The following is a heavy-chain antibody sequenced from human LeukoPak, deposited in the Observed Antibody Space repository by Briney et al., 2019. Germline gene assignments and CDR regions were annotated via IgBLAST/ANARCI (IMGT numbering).Heavy chain of an antibody. CDR3: ARGHSAAVRGVMDGMDV. CDR1: GYTFTSYG. D-gene: IGHD3-10*01. CDR2: ISAYNGNT. Sequence: GASVKVSCKASGYTFTSYGISWVRQAPGQGLEWMGWISAYNGNTNYGQKLQGRVTMTTDTSTSTAYMELRSLRSDDTAVYYCARGHSAAVRGVMDGMDVWGQGTTVTVSS. V-gene: IGHV1-18*01. J-gene: IGHJ6*02.